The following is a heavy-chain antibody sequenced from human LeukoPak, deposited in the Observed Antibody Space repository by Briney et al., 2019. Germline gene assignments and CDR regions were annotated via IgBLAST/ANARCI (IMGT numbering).Heavy chain of an antibody. CDR2: INPNSGDT. CDR1: GYSFTAYY. J-gene: IGHJ4*02. V-gene: IGHV1-2*02. Sequence: ASVKVSCKASGYSFTAYYMHWVRQAPGQGPEWMGWINPNSGDTKYAQKFQGGVTMTRDTSISTVYMELSSLRSDDTAVYYCAKDRGSYYRQDFDYWGQGTLATVSP. CDR3: AKDRGSYYRQDFDY. D-gene: IGHD3-16*01.